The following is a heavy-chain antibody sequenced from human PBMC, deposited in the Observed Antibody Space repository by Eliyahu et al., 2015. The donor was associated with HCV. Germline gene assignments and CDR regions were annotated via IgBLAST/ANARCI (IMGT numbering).Heavy chain of an antibody. CDR2: IDYSGST. CDR3: ARGQYGGYDRAFDI. V-gene: IGHV4-59*12. CDR1: GGSITNYY. Sequence: QLQESGPGLVKPSETLSLTCSVSGGSITNYYWSWIRQPPGKGLEWIGYIDYSGSTNYNPSLQSRVTISVDTSKNQFSLKLIPCNPPDPGLVYCARGQYGGYDRAFDIWGQGTMITVSS. D-gene: IGHD5-12*01. J-gene: IGHJ3*02.